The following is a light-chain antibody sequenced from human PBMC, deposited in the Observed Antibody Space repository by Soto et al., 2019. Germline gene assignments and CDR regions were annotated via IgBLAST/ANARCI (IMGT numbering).Light chain of an antibody. CDR1: QSIGTY. CDR3: QQRNPLT. V-gene: IGKV3-11*01. Sequence: EIVFTQSPATLSLSPGERATLSCRASQSIGTYLAWYQQKPGQAPRLLIYDASNRATGIPARFSGGGSGTDFTLTISSLEPEDFAVYYCQQRNPLTFGGGTKVDIK. CDR2: DAS. J-gene: IGKJ4*01.